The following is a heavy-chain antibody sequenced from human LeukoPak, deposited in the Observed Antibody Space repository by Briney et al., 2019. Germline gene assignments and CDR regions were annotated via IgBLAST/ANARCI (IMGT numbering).Heavy chain of an antibody. Sequence: GVPVRLFCAASGFPYNSYSVNWLPHAPGKAREGVSSISSSRNHIYHAHSVKGRFTISRDNAKNSLYLKMNSLRAEDTAVYYCARVRDYSSSSPPADAFDIWGQGTMVTVSS. V-gene: IGHV3-21*01. CDR3: ARVRDYSSSSPPADAFDI. CDR2: ISSSRNHI. J-gene: IGHJ3*02. D-gene: IGHD6-6*01. CDR1: GFPYNSYS.